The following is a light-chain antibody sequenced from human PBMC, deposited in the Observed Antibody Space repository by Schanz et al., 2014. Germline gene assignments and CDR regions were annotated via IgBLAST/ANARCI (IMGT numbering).Light chain of an antibody. CDR3: QQRSNWPLT. V-gene: IGKV3-11*01. CDR1: QSVSSY. Sequence: EIVLTQSPATLSLSPGERATLSCRASQSVSSYLAWYQQKPGQAPRLLIYAASTRATGIPDRFSGSGSGTDFTLTIGRLEPEDFAVYYCQQRSNWPLTFGGGTKVEIK. J-gene: IGKJ4*01. CDR2: AAS.